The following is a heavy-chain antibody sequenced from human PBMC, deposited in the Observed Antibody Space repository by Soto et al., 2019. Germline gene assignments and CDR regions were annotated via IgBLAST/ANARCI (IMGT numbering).Heavy chain of an antibody. Sequence: EVQLVESGGGLVQPGGSLRRSCAAYGFTVSRKYMNWVRQAPGKGLDWVSVIYSGCSTYYADSVKGRFTISRNNSKNTLYLKMNSMSVDDTAVYYCASERSDYYCCMDVWGQGTLVTVSS. CDR2: IYSGCST. CDR1: GFTVSRKY. CDR3: ASERSDYYCCMDV. V-gene: IGHV3-66*01. J-gene: IGHJ6*02.